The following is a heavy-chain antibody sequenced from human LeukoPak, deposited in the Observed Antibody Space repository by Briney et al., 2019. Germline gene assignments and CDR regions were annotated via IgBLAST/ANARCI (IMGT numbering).Heavy chain of an antibody. Sequence: GASVTVSCKASGYTFTGYYMHWVRQAPGQGLEWMGWINPNSGGTNYAQKFQGRVTMTRDTSISTAYMELSRLRSDDTAVYYCASEGRPYSSSWSDLDYWGQGTLVTVSS. CDR2: INPNSGGT. CDR3: ASEGRPYSSSWSDLDY. J-gene: IGHJ4*02. D-gene: IGHD6-13*01. V-gene: IGHV1-2*02. CDR1: GYTFTGYY.